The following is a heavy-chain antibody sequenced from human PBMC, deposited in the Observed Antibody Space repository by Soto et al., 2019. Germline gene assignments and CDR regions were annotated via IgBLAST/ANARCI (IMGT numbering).Heavy chain of an antibody. D-gene: IGHD3-10*01. CDR3: AKDVLTGLS. Sequence: GGSLRLSCAASGFTFTSYVMSWVRQAPGKGLEWVSGVTGSGDKTYYADSVKGRFAISRDNSRNTLYLQMNSLRGDDTAVYYCAKDVLTGLSWGQGALATVSS. J-gene: IGHJ4*02. CDR2: VTGSGDKT. V-gene: IGHV3-23*01. CDR1: GFTFTSYV.